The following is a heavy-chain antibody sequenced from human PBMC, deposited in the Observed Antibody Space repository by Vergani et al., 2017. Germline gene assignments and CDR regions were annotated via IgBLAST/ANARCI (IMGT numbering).Heavy chain of an antibody. D-gene: IGHD5/OR15-5a*01. CDR1: GFPFSDYY. V-gene: IGHV3-11*01. J-gene: IGHJ6*03. CDR2: ISSSGSTL. Sequence: QVQLVESGGGLVKPGGSLRLSCAASGFPFSDYYMSWIRQAPGKGLEWVSYISSSGSTLYYADSVKGRFTISRYNAKNSLYLQMNSLRAEDTAVYYCASPIVSYYYMDVWGKGTTVTVSS. CDR3: ASPIVSYYYMDV.